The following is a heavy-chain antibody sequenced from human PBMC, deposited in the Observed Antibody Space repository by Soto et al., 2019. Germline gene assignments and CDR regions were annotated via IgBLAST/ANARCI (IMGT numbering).Heavy chain of an antibody. CDR2: VSAINGAT. CDR3: TRGKSRAVTEGP. CDR1: GYTFATYG. J-gene: IGHJ5*02. Sequence: QVQLVQSGGEVKKPGASMKVSCKASGYTFATYGVSWVRQAPGRGLEWLGWVSAINGATSPAQNFQDRLIVNTATSTTTAYLELRSLRTDDTAIYYCTRGKSRAVTEGPWGQGTGVTVSS. V-gene: IGHV1-18*01. D-gene: IGHD2-21*02.